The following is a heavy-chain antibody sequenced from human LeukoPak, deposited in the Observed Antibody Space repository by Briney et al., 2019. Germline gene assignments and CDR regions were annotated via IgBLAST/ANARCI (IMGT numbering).Heavy chain of an antibody. Sequence: SLTLSCAASGFTFSDYYLSWIRQAPGKGLEWVSYIISSGGTIYYAVSVKGRFTIVRDTAKTSLYLQITSLGAEAADVYCGARGVRRWHHTGGVCYFGYWGQGALVTVSS. D-gene: IGHD2-8*02. V-gene: IGHV3-11*01. J-gene: IGHJ4*02. CDR2: IISSGGTI. CDR1: GFTFSDYY. CDR3: ARGVRRWHHTGGVCYFGY.